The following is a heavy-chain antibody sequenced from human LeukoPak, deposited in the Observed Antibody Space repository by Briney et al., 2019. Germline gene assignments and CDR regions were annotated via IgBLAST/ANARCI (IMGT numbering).Heavy chain of an antibody. CDR1: GGSISRSSYY. J-gene: IGHJ5*02. D-gene: IGHD2-2*02. Sequence: SETLSLTCTVSGGSISRSSYYWGWIRQPPGKGLKWIGSIYYSGSTYYNPSLKSRVTISVDTSKNQFSLKLSSVTAADTAVYYCARGPYKTATPWFDPWGQGTLVTVSS. CDR3: ARGPYKTATPWFDP. CDR2: IYYSGST. V-gene: IGHV4-39*01.